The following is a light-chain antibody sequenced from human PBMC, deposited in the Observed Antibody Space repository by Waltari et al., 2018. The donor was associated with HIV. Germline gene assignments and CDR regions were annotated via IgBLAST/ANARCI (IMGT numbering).Light chain of an antibody. V-gene: IGLV2-23*02. CDR2: EVK. J-gene: IGLJ3*02. CDR3: CSYAGSDTLV. CDR1: RSTVGTYNL. Sequence: HSALTQPASVSGSPGQSLPTSCTGTRSTVGTYNLVSWYQQHPGKAPKLLIYEVKRRPSGLSDRFSGSKSGNTASLTVSGLQAEDEAIYYCCSYAGSDTLVFGGGTSLTIL.